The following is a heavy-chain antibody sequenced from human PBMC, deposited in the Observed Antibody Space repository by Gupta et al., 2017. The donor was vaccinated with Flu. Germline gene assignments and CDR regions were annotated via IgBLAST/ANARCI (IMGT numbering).Heavy chain of an antibody. J-gene: IGHJ4*02. D-gene: IGHD1-14*01. CDR3: ARAQTGTITT. Sequence: QVQLQESGPGLVKPSQTLSLTCTVSGGSISSGSYYWSWIRQPAGKGLEWIGRIYTSGSTNYNPSLKSRVTISVDTSKNQFSLKLSSVTAADTAVYYCARAQTGTITTWGQGTLVTVSS. CDR1: GGSISSGSYY. V-gene: IGHV4-61*02. CDR2: IYTSGST.